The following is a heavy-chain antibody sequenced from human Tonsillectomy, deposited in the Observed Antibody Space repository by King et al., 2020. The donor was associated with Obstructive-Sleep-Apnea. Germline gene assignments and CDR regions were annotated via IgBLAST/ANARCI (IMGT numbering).Heavy chain of an antibody. CDR2: IATAGKT. Sequence: DVQLVESGGGLVQPGGSLRLSCAASGFILSNYDMHWVRQGTGKRLEWVSGIATAGKTYYSGSVKGRFTISREKAKNSLYLQMNSLRAGDTAVYYCARGRHSYGPDYYYGMDVWGQGTTVTVSS. J-gene: IGHJ6*02. V-gene: IGHV3-13*01. CDR3: ARGRHSYGPDYYYGMDV. CDR1: GFILSNYD. D-gene: IGHD5-18*01.